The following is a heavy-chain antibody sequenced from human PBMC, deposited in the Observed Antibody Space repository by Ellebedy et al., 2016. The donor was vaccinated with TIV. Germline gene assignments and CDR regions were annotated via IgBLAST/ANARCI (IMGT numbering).Heavy chain of an antibody. Sequence: GESLKISCAASGFTFSKYWMHWVRQVPGKGLLWVSQINSDGSSTTYADSVKGRFTISRDNAKNTLYLQMNSLRADDTAVYFCASDGVVVAATTLDYWGQGTLVTVSS. CDR2: INSDGSST. V-gene: IGHV3-74*03. CDR1: GFTFSKYW. CDR3: ASDGVVVAATTLDY. J-gene: IGHJ4*02. D-gene: IGHD2-15*01.